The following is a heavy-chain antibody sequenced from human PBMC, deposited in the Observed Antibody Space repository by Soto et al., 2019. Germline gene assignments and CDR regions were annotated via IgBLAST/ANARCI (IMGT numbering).Heavy chain of an antibody. CDR3: ARAVAVATEFDY. CDR2: INAGNGNT. D-gene: IGHD5-12*01. V-gene: IGHV1-3*05. J-gene: IGHJ4*02. Sequence: QVQLVQSGAEEKKPGASVKVSCKASGYTFTGYAMHWVRQAPGQRLEWMGWINAGNGNTKYSQKFQGRVTITRDTSASRDYMELTSLRSEGTALYYCARAVAVATEFDYWGQGTLVTVSS. CDR1: GYTFTGYA.